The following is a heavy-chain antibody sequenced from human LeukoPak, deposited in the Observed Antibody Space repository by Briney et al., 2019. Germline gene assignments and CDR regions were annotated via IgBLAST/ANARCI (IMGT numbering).Heavy chain of an antibody. D-gene: IGHD1-1*01. V-gene: IGHV4-4*07. Sequence: PSETLSLTCTVSGGSISSYYWSWLRQPAGKGLEWIGRIYTSGSTNYNPSLTSRVTMSVDTSKNHFSLKLSSVTAADTAVYYCARDAFGKRTTGDCWGQGTLVIVSS. J-gene: IGHJ4*02. CDR1: GGSISSYY. CDR2: IYTSGST. CDR3: ARDAFGKRTTGDC.